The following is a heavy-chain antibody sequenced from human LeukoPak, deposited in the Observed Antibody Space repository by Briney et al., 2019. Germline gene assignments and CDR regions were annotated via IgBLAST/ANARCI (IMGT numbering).Heavy chain of an antibody. V-gene: IGHV1-69*13. CDR3: ARIFKWLRRGAFDI. Sequence: SVKVSCKASGGTFSSYAISWVRQAPGQGLEWMGGIIPTFGTANYAQKFQGRVTITADESTSTAYMELSSLRSEDTAVYYCARIFKWLRRGAFDIWGQGTMVTVSS. J-gene: IGHJ3*02. CDR1: GGTFSSYA. D-gene: IGHD3-22*01. CDR2: IIPTFGTA.